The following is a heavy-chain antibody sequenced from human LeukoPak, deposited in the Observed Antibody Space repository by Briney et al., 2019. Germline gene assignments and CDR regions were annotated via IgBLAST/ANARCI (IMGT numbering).Heavy chain of an antibody. D-gene: IGHD1-26*01. V-gene: IGHV3-21*01. J-gene: IGHJ4*02. CDR3: ARENSGSYYQFDC. Sequence: GGSLRLSCAASGFIFSTYSMNWVRQAPGKGLEWVSSISSSTSYIYYADSVKGRFTISRDNAKNSLYLQMNSLRPEDTAVYYCARENSGSYYQFDCWGQGTLVTVSS. CDR1: GFIFSTYS. CDR2: ISSSTSYI.